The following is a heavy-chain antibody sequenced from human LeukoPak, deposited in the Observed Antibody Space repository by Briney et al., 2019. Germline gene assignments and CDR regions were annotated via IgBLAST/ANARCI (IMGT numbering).Heavy chain of an antibody. CDR1: GGSFSGYY. D-gene: IGHD3-10*01. Sequence: SETLSLTCAVYGGSFSGYYWGWIRQPPGKGLEWIGSIYHSGSTYYNPSLKSRVTISVDTSKNQFSLKLSSVTAADTAVYYCARGLYYYGSGSYRPDAFDIWGQGTMVTVSS. J-gene: IGHJ3*02. CDR3: ARGLYYYGSGSYRPDAFDI. V-gene: IGHV4-38-2*01. CDR2: IYHSGST.